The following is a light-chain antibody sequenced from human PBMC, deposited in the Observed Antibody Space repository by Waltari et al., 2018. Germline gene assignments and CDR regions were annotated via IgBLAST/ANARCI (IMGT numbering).Light chain of an antibody. J-gene: IGKJ4*01. CDR1: QRVSSY. Sequence: PGERATLSCRASQRVSSYLAWYQQKPGQAPRLLIYDASIRATDIPARFSGSGSGTDFTLTISSLDPEDFAVYYCQQRSNWPPFLTFGGGTKVEIK. CDR2: DAS. V-gene: IGKV3-11*01. CDR3: QQRSNWPPFLT.